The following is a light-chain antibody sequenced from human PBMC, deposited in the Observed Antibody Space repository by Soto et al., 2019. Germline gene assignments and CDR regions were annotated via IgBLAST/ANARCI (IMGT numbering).Light chain of an antibody. V-gene: IGKV1-5*01. CDR1: QSISSW. J-gene: IGKJ1*01. CDR3: QQYNSYSRT. Sequence: DIQMTQSPSTLSSSVGDRVTITCRASQSISSWLAWYQQKPGKAPKLMIYDASSLESGVPSRFCGSGSGTEFTLTISSPQPDDFATYSCQQYNSYSRTVGQGTKVEIK. CDR2: DAS.